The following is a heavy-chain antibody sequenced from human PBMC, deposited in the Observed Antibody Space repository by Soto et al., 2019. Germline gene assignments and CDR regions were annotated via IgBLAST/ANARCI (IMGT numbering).Heavy chain of an antibody. D-gene: IGHD3-22*01. Sequence: GKGLEWVSAISGSGGSTYYADSVKGRFTISRDNSKNTLYLQMNSLRAEDTAVYYCAKPPPYYYDSSGLFDYWGQGTLVTVSS. V-gene: IGHV3-23*01. CDR3: AKPPPYYYDSSGLFDY. CDR2: ISGSGGST. J-gene: IGHJ4*02.